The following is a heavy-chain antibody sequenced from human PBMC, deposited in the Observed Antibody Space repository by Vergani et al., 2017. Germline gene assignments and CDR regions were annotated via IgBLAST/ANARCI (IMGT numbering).Heavy chain of an antibody. D-gene: IGHD2-15*01. CDR2: IGTAGDT. CDR3: ARVNKGSVVVAASTFDY. J-gene: IGHJ4*02. CDR1: GFTFSSYD. Sequence: EVQLVESGGGLVQPGGSLRLSCAASGFTFSSYDMHWVRQATGKGLEWVSAIGTAGDTYYPGSVKGRFTISRENAKNSLYLQMNSLRAGDTAVYYCARVNKGSVVVAASTFDYWGQGTLVTVS. V-gene: IGHV3-13*01.